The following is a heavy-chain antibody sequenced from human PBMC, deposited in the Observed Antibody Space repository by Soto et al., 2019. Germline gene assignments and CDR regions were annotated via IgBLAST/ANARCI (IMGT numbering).Heavy chain of an antibody. V-gene: IGHV1-24*01. CDR2: FDPEEGDT. CDR3: ATGGFFPIKNFDS. D-gene: IGHD2-15*01. J-gene: IGHJ4*02. Sequence: QVQMVQSGAEVKKPGASMKVSCKVSGYRVIELSMHWVRQAPGKGLEWMGGFDPEEGDTSYAQKFQGRVIMTKDTSTDTAYMELRSLRSEDTAIYYCATGGFFPIKNFDSWGQGTLVTVSS. CDR1: GYRVIELS.